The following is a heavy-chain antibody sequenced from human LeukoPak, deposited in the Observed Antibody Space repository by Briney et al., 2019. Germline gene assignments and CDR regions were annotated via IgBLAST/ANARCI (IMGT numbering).Heavy chain of an antibody. CDR2: IYYSGST. D-gene: IGHD3-3*01. J-gene: IGHJ4*02. V-gene: IGHV4-59*01. CDR1: GGSISSYY. CDR3: ARGKHSGYDFWGGYYWAYDY. Sequence: SETLSLTCTVSGGSISSYYWSWIRQPPGKGLEWIGYIYYSGSTNYNPSLKSRVTISVDTSKNQFSLKLSSVTAADTAVYYCARGKHSGYDFWGGYYWAYDYWGQGTLVTVSS.